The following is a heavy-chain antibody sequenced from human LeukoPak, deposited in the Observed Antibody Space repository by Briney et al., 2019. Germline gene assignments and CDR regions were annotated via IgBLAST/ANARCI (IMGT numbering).Heavy chain of an antibody. Sequence: PSETLSLTCTVSGGSISSYYWSWIRQPAGKGLEWIGRIYTSGSTYYNPSLKSRVSVSVDTSKNQFSLKVSSVTAADTAVYYCARLVGAATDPFDYWGQGTLVTVSS. V-gene: IGHV4-4*07. D-gene: IGHD2-15*01. CDR2: IYTSGST. J-gene: IGHJ4*02. CDR1: GGSISSYY. CDR3: ARLVGAATDPFDY.